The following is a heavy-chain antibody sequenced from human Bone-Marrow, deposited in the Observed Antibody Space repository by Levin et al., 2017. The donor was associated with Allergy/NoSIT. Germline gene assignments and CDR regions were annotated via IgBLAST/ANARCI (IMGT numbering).Heavy chain of an antibody. V-gene: IGHV4-31*03. Sequence: SETLSLTCTVSGGSVSSGGYYWTWVRQHPGKGLEWIGYIYESGTTYYNPSLKRRLTISLDKSKNQFSLRLGSVTAADTAVYYCARERGGGFSGFDPIDHWGQGTLVTVSS. CDR2: IYESGTT. J-gene: IGHJ4*02. CDR1: GGSVSSGGYY. CDR3: ARERGGGFSGFDPIDH. D-gene: IGHD5-12*01.